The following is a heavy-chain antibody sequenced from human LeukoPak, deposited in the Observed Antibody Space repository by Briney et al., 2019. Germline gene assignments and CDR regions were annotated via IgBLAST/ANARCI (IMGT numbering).Heavy chain of an antibody. V-gene: IGHV4-34*01. J-gene: IGHJ6*02. CDR2: INRSGST. Sequence: PSETLSLTCAVYGGSFSGYYWSWIRQPPGKGLEWIGEINRSGSTNYNPSLKSRVTTSVDTSKNQFSLKLSSVTAADTAVYYCARESAAAGTTYYYYYYGMDVWGQGTTVTVSS. D-gene: IGHD6-13*01. CDR3: ARESAAAGTTYYYYYYGMDV. CDR1: GGSFSGYY.